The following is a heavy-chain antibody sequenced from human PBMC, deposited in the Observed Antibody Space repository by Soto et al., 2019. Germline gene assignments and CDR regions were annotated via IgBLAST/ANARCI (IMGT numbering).Heavy chain of an antibody. CDR3: ATVPHNAIRGWFDP. Sequence: QVQLVQSGAEVKKPGSSVQVSCKASGGTFSSYAISWLRQAPGPGLEWMGGIIPIFGTAHYAQKFQGRVTITADETTSTAYMELSSLRSEDTAVYYFATVPHNAIRGWFDPWGQGTLVTVSS. J-gene: IGHJ5*02. CDR1: GGTFSSYA. V-gene: IGHV1-69*12. CDR2: IIPIFGTA. D-gene: IGHD2-8*01.